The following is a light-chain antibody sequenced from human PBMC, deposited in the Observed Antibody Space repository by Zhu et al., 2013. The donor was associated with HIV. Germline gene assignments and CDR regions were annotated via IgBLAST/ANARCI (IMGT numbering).Light chain of an antibody. CDR3: HQYDNWPPWT. V-gene: IGKV3-15*01. J-gene: IGKJ1*01. CDR2: SAS. Sequence: EIVLTQSPATLSLSPGERATLSCRASQSVSSTYLAWFQQKPGQAPRLLILSASARATGVPGRFSASGSGTEFTLTINGLQSEDFAFYFCHQYDNWPPWTFGQGTKVE. CDR1: QSVSSTY.